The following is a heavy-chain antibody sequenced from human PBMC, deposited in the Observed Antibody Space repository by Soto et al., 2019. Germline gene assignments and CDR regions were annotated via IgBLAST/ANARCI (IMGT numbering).Heavy chain of an antibody. CDR1: GYSFTSYW. V-gene: IGHV5-51*01. D-gene: IGHD3-22*01. Sequence: GESLKISCKGSGYSFTSYWIGWVRQMPGKGLEWMGIIYPGDSDTRYSPSFQGQVTISADKSISTAYLQWSSLKASDTAMYYCARSAHYDDSSGYSKHFDDWGQGTMVTV. J-gene: IGHJ4*02. CDR3: ARSAHYDDSSGYSKHFDD. CDR2: IYPGDSDT.